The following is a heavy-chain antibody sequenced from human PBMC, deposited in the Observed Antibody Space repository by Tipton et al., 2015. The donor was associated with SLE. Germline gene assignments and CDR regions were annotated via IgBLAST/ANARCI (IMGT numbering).Heavy chain of an antibody. CDR3: ARPIDYSSSWTDAFDI. CDR2: IYYSGST. Sequence: TLSLTCTVSGGSISSSGYYWGWIRQPPGKGLEWIGSIYYSGSTYYNPSLKSRVTISVDTSKNQFSLKLSSVTAADTAVYYCARPIDYSSSWTDAFDIWGQGTMVTVSS. CDR1: GGSISSSGYY. J-gene: IGHJ3*02. D-gene: IGHD6-13*01. V-gene: IGHV4-39*07.